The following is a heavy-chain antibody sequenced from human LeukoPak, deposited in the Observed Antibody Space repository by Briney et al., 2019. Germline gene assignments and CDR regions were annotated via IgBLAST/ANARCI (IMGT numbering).Heavy chain of an antibody. J-gene: IGHJ4*02. Sequence: PSETLSLTCTVSGGSISSSSYYWGWIRQPPGKGLEWIGSIYYSGSTYYNPSLKSRVTISVDTSKNQFSLKLSSVTAADTAVYYCARLPPPYCGGDCYSGWGQGTLVTVSS. V-gene: IGHV4-39*01. CDR3: ARLPPPYCGGDCYSG. D-gene: IGHD2-21*01. CDR2: IYYSGST. CDR1: GGSISSSSYY.